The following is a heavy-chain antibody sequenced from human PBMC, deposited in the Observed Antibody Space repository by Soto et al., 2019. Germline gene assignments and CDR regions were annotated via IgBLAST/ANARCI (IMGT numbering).Heavy chain of an antibody. Sequence: GGSLRLSCAASGFTFSSYSMNWVRQAPGKGLEWVSYISSSSSTIYYADSVKGRFTISRDNAKNSLYLQMNSLRAEDTAVYYCARDSLLRAEETAFDIWGQGTMVTVSS. J-gene: IGHJ3*02. CDR2: ISSSSSTI. CDR1: GFTFSSYS. CDR3: ARDSLLRAEETAFDI. D-gene: IGHD2-15*01. V-gene: IGHV3-48*01.